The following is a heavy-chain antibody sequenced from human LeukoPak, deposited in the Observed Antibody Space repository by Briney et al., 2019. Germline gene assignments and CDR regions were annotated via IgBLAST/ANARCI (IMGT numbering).Heavy chain of an antibody. V-gene: IGHV4-59*01. D-gene: IGHD2-2*01. CDR3: AKVARYCSSTSCYVATWDAFDI. CDR2: IYYSGST. CDR1: GGSISSYY. Sequence: SETLSLTCTVSGGSISSYYWSWIRQPPGKGLEWIGYIYYSGSTNYNPSLKSRVTISVDTSKNQFSLKLSSVTAADTAVYYCAKVARYCSSTSCYVATWDAFDIWGQGTMVTVSS. J-gene: IGHJ3*02.